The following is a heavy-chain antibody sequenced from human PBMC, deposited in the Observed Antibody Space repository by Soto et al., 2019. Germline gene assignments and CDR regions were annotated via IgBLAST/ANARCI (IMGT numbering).Heavy chain of an antibody. CDR3: ARSGEPAAANY. CDR2: MNPNSANT. CDR1: GYTFTSYD. D-gene: IGHD2-2*01. Sequence: VASVKVSCKASGYTFTSYDINWVRQATGQGLEWMGWMNPNSANTGYAQKFQGRVTITADESTSTAYMELSSLRSEDTAVYYCARSGEPAAANYWGQGTLVTVSS. V-gene: IGHV1-8*01. J-gene: IGHJ4*02.